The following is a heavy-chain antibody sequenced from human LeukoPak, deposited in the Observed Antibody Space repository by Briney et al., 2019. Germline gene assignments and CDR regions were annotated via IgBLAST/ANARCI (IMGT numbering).Heavy chain of an antibody. D-gene: IGHD5-24*01. Sequence: SQTLSLTCTVSGGSISSGSYYWSWNRQPAGKGLEWIGRIYTSGSTNYNPSLKSRVTISVDTSKNQFSLKLSSVTAADTAVYYCARARRDGYNHPFDYWGQGTLVTVSS. J-gene: IGHJ4*02. V-gene: IGHV4-61*02. CDR3: ARARRDGYNHPFDY. CDR2: IYTSGST. CDR1: GGSISSGSYY.